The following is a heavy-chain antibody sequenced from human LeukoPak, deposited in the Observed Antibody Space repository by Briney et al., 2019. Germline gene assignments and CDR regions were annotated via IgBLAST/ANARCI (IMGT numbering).Heavy chain of an antibody. J-gene: IGHJ5*02. CDR3: ARDREAVAGNWFDP. CDR2: ISSSGSTI. CDR1: GFTLSSYE. D-gene: IGHD6-19*01. Sequence: GGSLRLSCAASGFTLSSYEMNWVRQAPGKGLEWVSYISSSGSTIYYADSVKGRFTISRDNAKTSLYLQMSSLRAEDTAVYYCARDREAVAGNWFDPWGQGTLVTVSS. V-gene: IGHV3-48*03.